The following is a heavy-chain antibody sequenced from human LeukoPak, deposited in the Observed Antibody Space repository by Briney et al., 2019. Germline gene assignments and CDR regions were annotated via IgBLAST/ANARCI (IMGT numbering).Heavy chain of an antibody. CDR1: GGSFSGYY. D-gene: IGHD5-18*01. V-gene: IGHV4-34*01. Sequence: SETLSLTCAVYGGSFSGYYWSWIRQPPGKGLEWIGEINHSGSTNYNPSLKSRVTISVDTSKNQFSLKLSSVTAADTAVYYCARGAGYSYGEVKYYFDYWGQGTLVTVSS. CDR2: INHSGST. J-gene: IGHJ4*02. CDR3: ARGAGYSYGEVKYYFDY.